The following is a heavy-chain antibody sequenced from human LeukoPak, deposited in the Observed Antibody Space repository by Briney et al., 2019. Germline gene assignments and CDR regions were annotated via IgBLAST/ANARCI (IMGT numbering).Heavy chain of an antibody. V-gene: IGHV3-30*02. CDR3: AKSYQGRDYGGNSDAFDI. J-gene: IGHJ3*02. CDR2: IRYDGSNK. Sequence: GGSLRLSCAASGFTFSSYGMHWVRQAPGKGLEWVAFIRYDGSNKYYADSVKGRFTISRDNSKNTLYLQMNSLRAEDTAVYYCAKSYQGRDYGGNSDAFDIWGQGTMVTASS. CDR1: GFTFSSYG. D-gene: IGHD4-23*01.